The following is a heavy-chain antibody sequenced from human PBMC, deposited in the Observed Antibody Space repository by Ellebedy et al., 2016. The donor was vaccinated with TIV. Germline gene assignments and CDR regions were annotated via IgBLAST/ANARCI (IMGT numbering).Heavy chain of an antibody. CDR3: AIDLRSGFGS. Sequence: GGSLRLXCAASGFTFSSNPMHWVRQAPGKGPEWVAVISYDGSNKYYADSVKGRFTISRDNSKNTLYLEMNSLRAEDTAVYYCAIDLRSGFGSWGQGTLVTVSS. J-gene: IGHJ4*02. V-gene: IGHV3-30-3*01. CDR2: ISYDGSNK. D-gene: IGHD2-15*01. CDR1: GFTFSSNP.